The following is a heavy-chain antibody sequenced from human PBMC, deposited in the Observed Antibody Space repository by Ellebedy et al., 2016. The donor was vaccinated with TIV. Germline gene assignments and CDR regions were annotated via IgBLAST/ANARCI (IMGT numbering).Heavy chain of an antibody. J-gene: IGHJ4*02. Sequence: GESLKISXAASGFTFSSYGMHWVRQAPGKGLEWVAVIWYDGSNKYYADSVKGRFTISRDNSKNTLYLQMNSLRAEDTAVYYCARGGWGTYDYGDYWGQGTLVTVSS. CDR1: GFTFSSYG. V-gene: IGHV3-33*08. CDR2: IWYDGSNK. D-gene: IGHD1-14*01. CDR3: ARGGWGTYDYGDY.